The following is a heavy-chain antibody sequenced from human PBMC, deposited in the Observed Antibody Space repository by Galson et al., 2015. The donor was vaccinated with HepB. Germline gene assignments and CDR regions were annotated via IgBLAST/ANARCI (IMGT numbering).Heavy chain of an antibody. CDR2: IIPIFGTA. CDR3: ARGGSSWEHYYYYYGMDV. V-gene: IGHV1-69*13. Sequence: SVKVSCKASGGTFSSYAISWVRQAPGQGLEWMGGIIPIFGTANYAQKFQGRVTITAGESTSTAYMELSSLRSEDTAVYYCARGGSSWEHYYYYYGMDVWGQGTTVTVSS. J-gene: IGHJ6*02. D-gene: IGHD6-13*01. CDR1: GGTFSSYA.